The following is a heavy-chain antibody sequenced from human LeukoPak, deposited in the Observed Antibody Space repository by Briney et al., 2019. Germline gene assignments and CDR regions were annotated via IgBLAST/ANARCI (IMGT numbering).Heavy chain of an antibody. CDR2: INPNSGGT. V-gene: IGHV1-2*04. CDR3: ARGYYDILTGYSNYYFYYGVDV. D-gene: IGHD3-9*01. J-gene: IGHJ6*02. Sequence: ASVKVSCKASGYTFTGYYMHWVRQAPGQGLEWMGWINPNSGGTNYAQKFQGWVTMTRDTSISTAYMELSRLRSDDTAVYYCARGYYDILTGYSNYYFYYGVDVWGQGTTVTVSS. CDR1: GYTFTGYY.